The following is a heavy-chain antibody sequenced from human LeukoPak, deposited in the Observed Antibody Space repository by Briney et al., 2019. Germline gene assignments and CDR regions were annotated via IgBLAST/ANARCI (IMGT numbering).Heavy chain of an antibody. CDR1: GYTLTELS. Sequence: ASVKVSWKVSGYTLTELSMHWVRQAPGKVLEWMGGFDPEGGETIYAQKFQGRVTMTEDTSTDTAYMELSSLRSEDTAVYYCATLGIAAHDYWGQGTLVTVSS. CDR2: FDPEGGET. V-gene: IGHV1-24*01. CDR3: ATLGIAAHDY. J-gene: IGHJ4*02. D-gene: IGHD6-13*01.